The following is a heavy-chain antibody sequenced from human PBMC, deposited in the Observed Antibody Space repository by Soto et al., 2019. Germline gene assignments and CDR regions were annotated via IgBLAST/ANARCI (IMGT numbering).Heavy chain of an antibody. D-gene: IGHD6-25*01. J-gene: IGHJ3*02. Sequence: EVQLVESGGGLVRPGGSLSLSCAASGFRFRDYWMHWVRQPPGGGLVWVLRVTPDGSSKDYADSVQGRFTISRDNANNMVYMQMDNLRVEDTAVYYCTTLSTAVDYFAFDIWGLGTMVTVSS. CDR1: GFRFRDYW. CDR2: VTPDGSSK. V-gene: IGHV3-74*01. CDR3: TTLSTAVDYFAFDI.